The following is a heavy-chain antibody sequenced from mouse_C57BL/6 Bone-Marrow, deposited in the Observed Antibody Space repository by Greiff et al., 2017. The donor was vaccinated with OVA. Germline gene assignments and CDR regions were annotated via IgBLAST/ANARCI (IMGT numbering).Heavy chain of an antibody. CDR1: GYTFTGYW. CDR2: ILPGSGSA. CDR3: ARYDYALYFDV. J-gene: IGHJ1*03. D-gene: IGHD2-4*01. V-gene: IGHV1-9*01. Sequence: VQLQQSGAELMKPGASVKLSCKATGYTFTGYWIEWVKQRPGHGLEWIGEILPGSGSATYNEKFKGKATFTADTSSNPAYMQLSSLTTEDSAIYYCARYDYALYFDVWGTGTTVTVSS.